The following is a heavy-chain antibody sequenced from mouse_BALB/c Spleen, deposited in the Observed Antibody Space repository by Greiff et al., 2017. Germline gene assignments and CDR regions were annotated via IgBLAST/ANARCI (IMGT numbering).Heavy chain of an antibody. V-gene: IGHV2-9*02. J-gene: IGHJ4*01. CDR2: ICAGGST. CDR3: ARDYDNLYYYAMDY. Sequence: VQVVESGPGLVAPSQSLSITCTVSGFSFTSYGVHWVRQTPGKGLEWLGVICAGGSTKYNSALMSRLSISKDNSTSQVFLKMNSLQTDDTAMYYCARDYDNLYYYAMDYWGQGTSVTVSS. CDR1: GFSFTSYG. D-gene: IGHD2-3*01.